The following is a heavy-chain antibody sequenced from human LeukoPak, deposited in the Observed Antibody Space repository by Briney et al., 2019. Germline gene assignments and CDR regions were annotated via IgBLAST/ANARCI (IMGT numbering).Heavy chain of an antibody. CDR1: GFTFSSYG. Sequence: QPGRSLRLSCAASGFTFSSYGIHWVRQAPGKGLEWVAVISYDGNYKYYADSVKGRVTMSRDNSKNTLYLQMNSLRAEDTAVYYCAKGFMFRVAGYRYGMDVWGQGTTVTVSS. V-gene: IGHV3-30*18. CDR3: AKGFMFRVAGYRYGMDV. D-gene: IGHD6-13*01. CDR2: ISYDGNYK. J-gene: IGHJ6*02.